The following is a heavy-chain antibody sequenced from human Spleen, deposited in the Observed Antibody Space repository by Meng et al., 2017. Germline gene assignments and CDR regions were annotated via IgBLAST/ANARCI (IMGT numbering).Heavy chain of an antibody. J-gene: IGHJ4*02. D-gene: IGHD6-13*01. CDR2: INPRSGDT. V-gene: IGHV1-2*06. CDR1: SYPVAAYV. Sequence: QVHLVQSGAAGMKHGASVTVSCKASSYPVAAYVIQWVRRALGQGLEWIGRINPRSGDTHYAQRFQGRVTMTGDTSISTAYMELSGLRADDTAMYYCARDEDISAAGKLFGDYWGQGTLVTVSS. CDR3: ARDEDISAAGKLFGDY.